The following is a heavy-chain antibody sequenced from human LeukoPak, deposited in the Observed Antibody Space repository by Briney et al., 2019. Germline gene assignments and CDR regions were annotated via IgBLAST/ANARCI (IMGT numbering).Heavy chain of an antibody. Sequence: SETLSLTCTVSGDSISSFYWSWIRQPPGKGLEWIGYVFYTGDTNSNPSLKSRVTVSLDTSKRQVSLRLTSVTAADTAVYYCARVPSGYYYVGYNWFDPWGQGTLVTVSS. CDR2: VFYTGDT. CDR1: GDSISSFY. J-gene: IGHJ5*02. CDR3: ARVPSGYYYVGYNWFDP. V-gene: IGHV4-59*08. D-gene: IGHD3-22*01.